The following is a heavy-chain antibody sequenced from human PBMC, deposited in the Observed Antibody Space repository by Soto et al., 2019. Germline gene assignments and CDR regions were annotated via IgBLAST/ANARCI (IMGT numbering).Heavy chain of an antibody. D-gene: IGHD6-19*01. Sequence: SETLSLTCTVSGDSVSSGSFYWSWIRQPPGKGLEWIGYIYYSGTTNYNPSLKSRVTISVDTSGNQFSLRLSSVTAADTAIYYCARGRHWLDYWGQGTLVTVSS. J-gene: IGHJ4*02. CDR3: ARGRHWLDY. V-gene: IGHV4-61*01. CDR1: GDSVSSGSFY. CDR2: IYYSGTT.